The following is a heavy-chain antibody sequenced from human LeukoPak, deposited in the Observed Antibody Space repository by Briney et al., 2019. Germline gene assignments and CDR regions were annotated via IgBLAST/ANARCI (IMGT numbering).Heavy chain of an antibody. D-gene: IGHD4-23*01. Sequence: GGSLRLSCAASGFTFSSYSMNWVRQAPGKGLEWVSYISSSSSTIYYADSVKGRFTISSDNAKNSLYLQMNSLRDEDTAVYYCARVQPPPTVVTPRYYYYGMDVWGQGTTVTVSS. J-gene: IGHJ6*02. V-gene: IGHV3-48*02. CDR2: ISSSSSTI. CDR1: GFTFSSYS. CDR3: ARVQPPPTVVTPRYYYYGMDV.